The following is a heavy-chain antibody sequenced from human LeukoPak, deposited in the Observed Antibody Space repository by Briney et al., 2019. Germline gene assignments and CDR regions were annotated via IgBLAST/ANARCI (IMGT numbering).Heavy chain of an antibody. Sequence: PGRSLRLSCAASGFTFSTYWLSWVRQAPGKGLEWVANIKQGGSEKDYVDSVKGRFSISRDDAKNSLYLQMNSLRAEDTAVYYCARHAKWTYDMWGQGTMVTASP. CDR1: GFTFSTYW. D-gene: IGHD1-26*01. J-gene: IGHJ3*02. V-gene: IGHV3-7*04. CDR3: ARHAKWTYDM. CDR2: IKQGGSEK.